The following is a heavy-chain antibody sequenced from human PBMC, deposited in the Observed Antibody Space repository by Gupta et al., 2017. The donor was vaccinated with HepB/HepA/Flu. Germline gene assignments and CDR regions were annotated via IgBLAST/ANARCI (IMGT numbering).Heavy chain of an antibody. D-gene: IGHD2-21*01. CDR1: GYRFTSYG. CDR3: ARGGRFGDFLD. J-gene: IGHJ4*02. V-gene: IGHV1-18*01. CDR2: INGDSGNT. Sequence: QIYLVQSGTEVKEPGASVQVSCQASGYRFTSYGISWVRQAPGQGLEWMGWINGDSGNTYYAQTVQGRVSMTKDASTSTAYIEMTSLRLDDTAIYYCARGGRFGDFLDWGQGTLVSV.